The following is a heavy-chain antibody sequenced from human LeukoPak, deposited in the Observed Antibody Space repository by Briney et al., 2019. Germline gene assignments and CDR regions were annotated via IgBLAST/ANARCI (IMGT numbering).Heavy chain of an antibody. CDR2: IGGDARSP. CDR1: RFTFSEYA. Sequence: GGSLRLSCAAFRFTFSEYAMHWVRQAPGKGLEWVSVIGGDARSPYYADSVKGRFTISRDNSKNILYLQMDGLRAEDTAVYFCAKDSVARNGIYDAFDIWGQGTTVTVSS. J-gene: IGHJ3*02. D-gene: IGHD6-19*01. CDR3: AKDSVARNGIYDAFDI. V-gene: IGHV3-23*01.